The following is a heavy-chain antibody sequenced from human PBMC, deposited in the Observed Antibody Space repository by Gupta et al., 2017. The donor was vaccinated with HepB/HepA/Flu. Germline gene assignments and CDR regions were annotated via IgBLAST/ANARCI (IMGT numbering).Heavy chain of an antibody. CDR1: GFSFSAYS. D-gene: IGHD6-19*01. CDR2: VSGDSNDI. CDR3: ARGGSQWLVQGY. J-gene: IGHJ4*02. Sequence: EVQLVESGGGLVKPGGSLRLSCVASGFSFSAYSMNWVRQAPGKGLEWVSYVSGDSNDIYYADSVKGRFTISRDNAKNSLYLQMNSLRAEDTAVYFCARGGSQWLVQGYWGQGILVTVSS. V-gene: IGHV3-21*02.